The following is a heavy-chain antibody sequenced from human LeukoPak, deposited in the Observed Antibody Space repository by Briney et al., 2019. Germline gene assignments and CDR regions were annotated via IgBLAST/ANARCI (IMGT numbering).Heavy chain of an antibody. J-gene: IGHJ4*02. V-gene: IGHV3-21*01. Sequence: GGSLRLSFAASGFTFRSYIMDWVRQAPGKRPEWLSSITSSGSHMYYADSVKGRFTISRDNAMSSLYLQMNSLSAEDTAVYYCASVMTAVPIPYYWGQVTLVTVSS. CDR1: GFTFRSYI. CDR3: ASVMTAVPIPYY. D-gene: IGHD4-17*01. CDR2: ITSSGSHM.